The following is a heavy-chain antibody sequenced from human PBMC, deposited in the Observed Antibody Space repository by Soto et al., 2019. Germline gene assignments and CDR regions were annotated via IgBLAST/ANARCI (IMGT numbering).Heavy chain of an antibody. CDR2: MNPNSGNT. Sequence: KVSCKASGYTFTSYDINWVRQATGQGLEWMGWMNPNSGNTGYAQKFQGRVTMTRNTSIGTAYMELSSLRSEDTAVYYCARGEKVLRFLEWLSRPYYFDYWGQGTLVTVSS. J-gene: IGHJ4*02. CDR3: ARGEKVLRFLEWLSRPYYFDY. V-gene: IGHV1-8*01. D-gene: IGHD3-3*01. CDR1: GYTFTSYD.